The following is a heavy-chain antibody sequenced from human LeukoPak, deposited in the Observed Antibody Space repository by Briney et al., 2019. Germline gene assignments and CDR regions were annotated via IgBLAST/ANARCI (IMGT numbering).Heavy chain of an antibody. CDR3: ARGQASRTPYSSGFVGFTGGLGYP. V-gene: IGHV4-39*07. J-gene: IGHJ5*02. CDR1: GGSISSRSYY. CDR2: IYYSGST. D-gene: IGHD6-19*01. Sequence: SETLSLTCTVSGGSISSRSYYWGWIRQPPGKGLEWIGSIYYSGSTYYNPSLKSRVTISVDTSKNQFSLKLSSVTAADTAVYYCARGQASRTPYSSGFVGFTGGLGYPWGQGTLVTVSS.